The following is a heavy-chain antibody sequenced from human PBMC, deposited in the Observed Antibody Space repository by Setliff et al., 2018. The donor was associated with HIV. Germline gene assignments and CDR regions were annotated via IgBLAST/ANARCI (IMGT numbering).Heavy chain of an antibody. V-gene: IGHV4-4*02. D-gene: IGHD5-18*01. CDR1: GGSISSSNW. Sequence: SETLSLTCAVSGGSISSSNWWGWVRQPPGKGLEWIGEIYHSGSTNYNPSLKSRVTISIDKSKNQFSLKVNSVTAADTAVYYCARASEGYTYGYGFDIWGQGTMVTVSS. J-gene: IGHJ3*02. CDR2: IYHSGST. CDR3: ARASEGYTYGYGFDI.